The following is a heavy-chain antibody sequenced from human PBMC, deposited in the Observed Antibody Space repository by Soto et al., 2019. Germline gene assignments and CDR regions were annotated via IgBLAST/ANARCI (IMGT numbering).Heavy chain of an antibody. CDR3: AKRGVDTFGFSY. CDR1: GFTFSSFW. D-gene: IGHD3-10*01. J-gene: IGHJ4*02. CDR2: INTDGSST. Sequence: EVQLVESGGGLVQPGGSLRLSCAVSGFTFSSFWMHWVRQAPGEGLVWVSRINTDGSSTSYADSVKGRFTISRDNAKNTPYLQMNSLRVEDTAMYYCAKRGVDTFGFSYWGQGTLVTVSS. V-gene: IGHV3-74*01.